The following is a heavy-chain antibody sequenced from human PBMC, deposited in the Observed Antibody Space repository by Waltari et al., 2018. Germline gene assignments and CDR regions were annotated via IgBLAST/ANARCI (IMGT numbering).Heavy chain of an antibody. CDR2: MNRNSGNT. Sequence: QVQLVQSGAAVKKPGASVKVSCKTSGYTFSNYDINWVRQATGQRIEWMGWMNRNSGNTGFAQKLQDSPVMTANTAITTAYMELTGLTSDDTAVYYCARGAAPGEGAHWFDTWGQGTLVIVSS. J-gene: IGHJ5*02. D-gene: IGHD6-13*01. V-gene: IGHV1-8*01. CDR3: ARGAAPGEGAHWFDT. CDR1: GYTFSNYD.